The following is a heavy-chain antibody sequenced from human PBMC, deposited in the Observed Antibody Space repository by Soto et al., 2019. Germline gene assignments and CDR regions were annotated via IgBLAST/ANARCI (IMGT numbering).Heavy chain of an antibody. CDR3: ASHSGSSPEGRYYYGMDV. CDR1: GGTFSSYA. CDR2: IIPIFGTA. J-gene: IGHJ6*02. D-gene: IGHD1-26*01. V-gene: IGHV1-69*12. Sequence: QVQLVQSGAEVKKPGSSVKVSCKASGGTFSSYAISWVRQAPGQGLEWMGGIIPIFGTADYAQKFQGRVTITAAEXTXTXXMERSSLRSEDTAVYYCASHSGSSPEGRYYYGMDVWGQGTTVTVSS.